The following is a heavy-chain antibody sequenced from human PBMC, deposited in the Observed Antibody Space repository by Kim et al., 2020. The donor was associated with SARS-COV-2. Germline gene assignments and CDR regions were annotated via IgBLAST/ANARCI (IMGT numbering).Heavy chain of an antibody. Sequence: GGSLRLSCAASGFTFSNHSMNWVRRAPGKGLEWVSYISSSGNTMYYADSVKGRFTISRDNAKNSLYLQMNSLRAEDTAVYYCARVSGSKGPAYWGQGTLVTVSS. CDR3: ARVSGSKGPAY. V-gene: IGHV3-48*04. D-gene: IGHD1-26*01. J-gene: IGHJ4*02. CDR1: GFTFSNHS. CDR2: ISSSGNTM.